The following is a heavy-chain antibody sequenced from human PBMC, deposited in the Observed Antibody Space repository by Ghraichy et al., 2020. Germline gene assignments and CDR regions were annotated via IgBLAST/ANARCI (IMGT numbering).Heavy chain of an antibody. CDR2: INQNGDVR. J-gene: IGHJ4*02. Sequence: GESLNISCITSEFSFRSFWMSWVRQAPGKGLEWVANINQNGDVRNYLGSVKGRFTISRDNAKNSLYLQMNGLGADDTAVYYCAKDSYSKADSWGQGTLVTVSS. V-gene: IGHV3-7*03. CDR1: EFSFRSFW. CDR3: AKDSYSKADS. D-gene: IGHD5-18*01.